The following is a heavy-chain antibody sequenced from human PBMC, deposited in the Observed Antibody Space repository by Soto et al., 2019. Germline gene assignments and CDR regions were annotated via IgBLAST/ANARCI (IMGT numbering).Heavy chain of an antibody. CDR2: INHSGST. V-gene: IGHV4-39*07. D-gene: IGHD2-8*02. CDR1: GGSISSSSYY. J-gene: IGHJ4*02. CDR3: ARDKITGLFDY. Sequence: SETLSLTCTVSGGSISSSSYYWGWIRQPPGTGLEWIGEINHSGSTNYNPSLKSRVTISVDTSKNQFSLKLTSVTAADTAVYYCARDKITGLFDYWGQGNLVTVSS.